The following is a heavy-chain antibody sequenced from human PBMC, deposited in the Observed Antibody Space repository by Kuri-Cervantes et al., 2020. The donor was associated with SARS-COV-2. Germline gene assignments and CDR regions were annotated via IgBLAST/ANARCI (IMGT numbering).Heavy chain of an antibody. J-gene: IGHJ6*03. CDR3: AELPTITTPHYYYYYMDV. CDR2: ISSSSSYI. Sequence: GGSLRLSCAASGFTFSSYSMNWVRQAPGKGLEWVSSISSSSSYIYYADSVKGRFTISRDNAKNSLYLQMNSLRAEDTAVYYCAELPTITTPHYYYYYMDVWGKGTTVTVSS. CDR1: GFTFSSYS. D-gene: IGHD4-11*01. V-gene: IGHV3-21*01.